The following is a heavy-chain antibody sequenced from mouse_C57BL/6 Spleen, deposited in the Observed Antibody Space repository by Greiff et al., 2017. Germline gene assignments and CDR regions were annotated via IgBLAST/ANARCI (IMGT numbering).Heavy chain of an antibody. D-gene: IGHD1-1*01. V-gene: IGHV6-3*01. J-gene: IGHJ3*01. CDR2: IRLKSDNYAT. Sequence: EVKLVESGGGLVQPGGSMKLSCVASGFTFSNYWMNWVRQSPEKGLEWVAQIRLKSDNYATHYAESVKGRFTISRDDSKSSVYLQMNNLRAEDTGIYYCTPYGSWFAYWGQGTLVTVSA. CDR1: GFTFSNYW. CDR3: TPYGSWFAY.